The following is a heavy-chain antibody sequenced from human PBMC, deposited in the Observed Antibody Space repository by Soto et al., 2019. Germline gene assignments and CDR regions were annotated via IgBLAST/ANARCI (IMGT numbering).Heavy chain of an antibody. CDR3: ARDRIVVVPAAMRGIDYYYYYGMDV. D-gene: IGHD2-2*01. V-gene: IGHV3-21*01. Sequence: ELQLVESGGGLVKPGGSLRLSCAASGFSFSTYIMTWVRQAPGKGLEWVSSISSSSGYIYYADSVKGRFTISRDNAKNSLSLQMNSLRAEDTAVYYCARDRIVVVPAAMRGIDYYYYYGMDVWGQGTKVTVSS. CDR1: GFSFSTYI. CDR2: ISSSSGYI. J-gene: IGHJ6*02.